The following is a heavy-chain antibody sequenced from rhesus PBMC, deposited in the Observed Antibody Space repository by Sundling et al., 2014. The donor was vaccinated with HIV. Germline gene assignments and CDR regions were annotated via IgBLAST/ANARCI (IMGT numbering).Heavy chain of an antibody. CDR2: ISYDGSKK. Sequence: EVQLVESGGGLVQPGGSLRLSCAASTFTFSSYGMHWVRQAPGKGLEWVAVISYDGSKKSYGDSVKDRFTISRDNSKNMVYLQMNNLKLEDTAVYYCARDPWGDFYVFEYFEFWGQGALVTRLL. D-gene: IGHD3-34*01. CDR3: ARDPWGDFYVFEYFEF. V-gene: IGHV3-54*02. J-gene: IGHJ1*01. CDR1: TFTFSSYG.